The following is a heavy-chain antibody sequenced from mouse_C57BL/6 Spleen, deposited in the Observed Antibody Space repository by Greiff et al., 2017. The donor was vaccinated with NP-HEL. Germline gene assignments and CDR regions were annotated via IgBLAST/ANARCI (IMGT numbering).Heavy chain of an antibody. V-gene: IGHV1-72*01. CDR1: GYTFTSYW. Sequence: QVQLKQSGAELVKPGASVKLSCKASGYTFTSYWMHLVKQRPGRGLEWIGRIDPNSGGTTYNEKFKSKATLTVDKPSSTAYMQRSSLTSEDSAVYYCARGIGRGYYAMDYWGQGTSVTVSS. CDR3: ARGIGRGYYAMDY. J-gene: IGHJ4*01. CDR2: IDPNSGGT.